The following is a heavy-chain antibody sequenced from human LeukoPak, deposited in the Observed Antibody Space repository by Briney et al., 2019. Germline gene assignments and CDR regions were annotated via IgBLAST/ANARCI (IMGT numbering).Heavy chain of an antibody. J-gene: IGHJ3*02. D-gene: IGHD6-6*01. V-gene: IGHV4-59*01. CDR2: IYYSGST. CDR1: GGSISSYY. Sequence: SETLSLTCTVSGGSISSYYWSWIRQPPGKGLEWIGYIYYSGSTNYNPSLKSRVTVSVDTSKNQFSLKLSSVTAADTAVYYCARGFHPLEYSSPTDAFDIWGQGTMVTVSS. CDR3: ARGFHPLEYSSPTDAFDI.